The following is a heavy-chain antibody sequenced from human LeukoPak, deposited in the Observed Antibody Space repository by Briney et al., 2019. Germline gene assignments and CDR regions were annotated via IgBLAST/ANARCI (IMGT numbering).Heavy chain of an antibody. J-gene: IGHJ4*02. CDR1: GYTFTAYG. CDR2: INPSGGST. CDR3: ARSSPYYYDSSGYLDY. V-gene: IGHV1-46*01. D-gene: IGHD3-22*01. Sequence: ASVKVSCKASGYTFTAYGISWVRQAPGQGLEWMGIINPSGGSTSYAQKFQGRVTMTRDMSTSTVYMELSSLRSEDTAVYYCARSSPYYYDSSGYLDYWGQGTLVTVSS.